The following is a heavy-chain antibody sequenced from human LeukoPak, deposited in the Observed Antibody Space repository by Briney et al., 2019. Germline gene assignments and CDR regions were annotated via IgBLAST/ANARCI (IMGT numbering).Heavy chain of an antibody. CDR2: SSVYKGNT. CDR1: GYTFTNYG. J-gene: IGHJ4*02. CDR3: ARDRSSSDY. V-gene: IGHV1-18*01. Sequence: GASVTVSFTASGYTFTNYGISWVRQAPGQGLEWMGWSSVYKGNTNYAQKLQGRVTMTTDTSTNTAYMELRSLTSDDTAMYYCARDRSSSDYWGQGTLVTVSS.